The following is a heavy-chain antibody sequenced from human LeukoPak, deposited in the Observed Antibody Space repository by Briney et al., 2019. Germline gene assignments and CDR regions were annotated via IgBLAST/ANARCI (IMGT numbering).Heavy chain of an antibody. V-gene: IGHV1-46*01. J-gene: IGHJ4*02. D-gene: IGHD3-22*01. CDR1: GYTFADYY. Sequence: GASVKVSCKASGYTFADYYMHWVRQAPGQGLEWLGIINPSGGGANYAQKFQGRVSRTRDPSTSTIYMELSSLRSEDTAVYYCARVGDYYDSSGYSLWGNFDYWGQGTLVTVSS. CDR2: INPSGGGA. CDR3: ARVGDYYDSSGYSLWGNFDY.